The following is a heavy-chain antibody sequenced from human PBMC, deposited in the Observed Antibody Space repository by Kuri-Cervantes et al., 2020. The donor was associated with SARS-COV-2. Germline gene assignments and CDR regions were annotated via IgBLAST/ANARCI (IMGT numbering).Heavy chain of an antibody. CDR3: ARDHDILTGNSPGYYGMDV. D-gene: IGHD3-9*01. Sequence: GGSLRLSCAASGFTFSGHWIHWVRQAPGKGLEWVAVISYDGSNKYYADSVKGRFTISGDNSKNTLYLQMNSLRAEDTAVYYCARDHDILTGNSPGYYGMDVWGQGTTVTVSS. CDR2: ISYDGSNK. J-gene: IGHJ6*02. V-gene: IGHV3-30*01. CDR1: GFTFSGHW.